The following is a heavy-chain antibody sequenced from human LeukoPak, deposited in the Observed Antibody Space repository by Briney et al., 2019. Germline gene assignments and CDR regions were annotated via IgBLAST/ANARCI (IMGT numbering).Heavy chain of an antibody. CDR1: GASVANSDW. D-gene: IGHD2-21*01. J-gene: IGHJ4*02. CDR3: ARLNADYYFDY. V-gene: IGHV4-4*02. Sequence: SGTLSLTCTVSGASVANSDWWTWVRQPPGEGLEWIGEIFHGGTTKYNPSLKSRLTLSLDTSKNQFSLKLSSVTAADTAVYYCARLNADYYFDYWGQGTLVTVSS. CDR2: IFHGGTT.